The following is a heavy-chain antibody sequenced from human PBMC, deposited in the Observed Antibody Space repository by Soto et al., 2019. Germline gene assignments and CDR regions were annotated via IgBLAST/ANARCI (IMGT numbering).Heavy chain of an antibody. V-gene: IGHV4-39*01. CDR1: GGFINSSSYY. Sequence: SETLSLTCSVSGGFINSSSYYWGWIRQPPGKGLEWTGGVYHTGSTYHNPSLKSRVTISVDASKNQFSLKLSSVTAADTAVYYCARHRRTGDGLDVWGQGTTVTVSS. J-gene: IGHJ6*02. D-gene: IGHD1-1*01. CDR2: VYHTGST. CDR3: ARHRRTGDGLDV.